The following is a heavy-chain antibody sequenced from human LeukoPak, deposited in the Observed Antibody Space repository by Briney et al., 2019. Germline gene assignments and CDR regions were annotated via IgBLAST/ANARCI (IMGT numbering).Heavy chain of an antibody. CDR3: ARGRGDIVVVPAAMDGFYYYYMDV. CDR1: GGSFSGYY. V-gene: IGHV4-34*01. CDR2: INHSGST. D-gene: IGHD2-2*01. J-gene: IGHJ6*03. Sequence: PSETLSLTCAVYGGSFSGYYWSWIRQPPGKGLERIGEINHSGSTNYNPSLKSRVTISVDTSKNQFSLKLSSVTAADTAVYYCARGRGDIVVVPAAMDGFYYYYMDVWGKGTTVTVSS.